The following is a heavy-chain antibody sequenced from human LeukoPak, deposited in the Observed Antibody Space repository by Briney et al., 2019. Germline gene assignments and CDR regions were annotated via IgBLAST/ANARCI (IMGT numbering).Heavy chain of an antibody. J-gene: IGHJ4*02. CDR1: EFTFSSYW. D-gene: IGHD2-15*01. V-gene: IGHV3-7*01. Sequence: GGSLRLSCAASEFTFSSYWKSWVRQAPGKGLEWVANIKQDGGQIYYLESVKGRFTVSRDNAKNSLYLQMNSLRAEDTAVYYCAKSVVVITFRFDDWGQGALVTVSS. CDR2: IKQDGGQI. CDR3: AKSVVVITFRFDD.